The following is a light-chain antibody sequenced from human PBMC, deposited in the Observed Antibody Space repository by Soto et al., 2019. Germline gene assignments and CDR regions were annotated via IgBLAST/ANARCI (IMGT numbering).Light chain of an antibody. CDR1: QNIVIW. V-gene: IGKV1-5*03. J-gene: IGKJ2*01. CDR3: QQCISYPYT. CDR2: KAS. Sequence: DIQMTQSPSTLSASVGDRVSITCRASQNIVIWLAWYHQKPGKAPKLLIYKASSLESGVPSRFSGTGSGTEFTLTISSLQPDDFATYYCQQCISYPYTVSQGTKVDIK.